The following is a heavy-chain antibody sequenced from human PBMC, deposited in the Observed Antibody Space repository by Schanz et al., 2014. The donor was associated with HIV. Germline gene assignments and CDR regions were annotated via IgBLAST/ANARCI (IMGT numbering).Heavy chain of an antibody. CDR3: ATCRCDGELSLLRY. D-gene: IGHD3-16*02. V-gene: IGHV1-2*02. J-gene: IGHJ4*02. Sequence: QVQLVQSGAAVTKPGASVKVSCKASGYTFIGYYMHWVRQAPGQGLEWMGWINPDNAGRNYAQKFQGRVTMTRDTSISTAFMELSRLRSDDTAVYYCATCRCDGELSLLRYWGQGTLVTVSS. CDR2: INPDNAGR. CDR1: GYTFIGYY.